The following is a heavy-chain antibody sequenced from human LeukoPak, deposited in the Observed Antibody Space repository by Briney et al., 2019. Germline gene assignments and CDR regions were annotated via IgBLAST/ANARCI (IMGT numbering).Heavy chain of an antibody. Sequence: GGSLRLSCAASGFTFSSYAMYWVRQAPGRGLEWVAVISYDGSSQSSADSVKGRFTVSRDNAQNTLFLQMNSLRAEDTAVYFCARVYGGNAAFDHWGQGTLVTVSS. CDR2: ISYDGSSQ. D-gene: IGHD4-23*01. V-gene: IGHV3-30*04. CDR1: GFTFSSYA. CDR3: ARVYGGNAAFDH. J-gene: IGHJ4*02.